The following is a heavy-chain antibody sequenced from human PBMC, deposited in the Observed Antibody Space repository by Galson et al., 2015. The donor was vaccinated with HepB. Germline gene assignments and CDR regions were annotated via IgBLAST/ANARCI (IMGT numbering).Heavy chain of an antibody. CDR3: ARGWQPPDY. D-gene: IGHD6-19*01. CDR1: GFSVSSYA. J-gene: IGHJ4*02. Sequence: SLRLSCAPSGFSVSSYAMTWVRQPPGKGLEWVSSISGSGDTTYYADSVKGRFTISRDNSKNTLYLQMNSLRVEDTAVYYCARGWQPPDYWGQGTLVTVSS. V-gene: IGHV3-23*01. CDR2: ISGSGDTT.